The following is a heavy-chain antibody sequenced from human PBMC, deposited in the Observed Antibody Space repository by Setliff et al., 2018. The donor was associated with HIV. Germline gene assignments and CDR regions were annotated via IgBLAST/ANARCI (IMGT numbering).Heavy chain of an antibody. CDR1: GVSINRTDHY. Sequence: PSETLSLTCSVSGVSINRTDHYWGWIRQSPGKRLEWIGSVSQSGSTYYNPSLKSRVTISVDTSKNQFSLKLSSVTAADTAVYYCARITGDSGHPRFFDYWGQGTLVTVSS. V-gene: IGHV4-38-2*02. J-gene: IGHJ4*02. D-gene: IGHD1-26*01. CDR2: VSQSGST. CDR3: ARITGDSGHPRFFDY.